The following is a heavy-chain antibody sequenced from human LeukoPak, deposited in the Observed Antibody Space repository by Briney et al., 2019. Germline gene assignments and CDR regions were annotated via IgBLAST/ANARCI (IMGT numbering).Heavy chain of an antibody. J-gene: IGHJ4*02. CDR3: AKSKGMNSDCYNY. D-gene: IGHD2-21*02. Sequence: PGGSLRLSCSASGFIFSNYGMYWVRQAPGKGLEFVSAISSDGDNTFYADSVKGRFTISRDNSKNTLYLQMDSLRAEDTAVYYCAKSKGMNSDCYNYWGQGTLVTVSS. CDR1: GFIFSNYG. CDR2: ISSDGDNT. V-gene: IGHV3-64*04.